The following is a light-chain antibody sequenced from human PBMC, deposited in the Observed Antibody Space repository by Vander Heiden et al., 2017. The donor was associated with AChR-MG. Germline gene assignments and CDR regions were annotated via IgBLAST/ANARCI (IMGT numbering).Light chain of an antibody. Sequence: SSELTQPPSVSVSPGQPAISTCSGDKWGDKDASWYQQKSGQSPVLVIYQDRKRPSGVPERFSGSNSGNTATLTISGTQAMDEADYYCQAWDSSTGVFGGGTKLTVL. V-gene: IGLV3-1*01. J-gene: IGLJ2*01. CDR1: KWGDKD. CDR3: QAWDSSTGV. CDR2: QDR.